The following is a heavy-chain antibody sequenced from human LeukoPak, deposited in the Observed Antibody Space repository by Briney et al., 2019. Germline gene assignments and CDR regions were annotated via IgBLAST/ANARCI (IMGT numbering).Heavy chain of an antibody. V-gene: IGHV3-7*03. D-gene: IGHD6-19*01. CDR1: GFTFSSYW. Sequence: GGSLRLSCAASGFTFSSYWMSWVRQAPGKGLEWVANIKQDGSEKYYVDSVKGRFTISRDNAKNSLYLQMNSLRADDTAVYYCAGDKTTSGWYEFDYWGQGTLVTVSS. CDR2: IKQDGSEK. CDR3: AGDKTTSGWYEFDY. J-gene: IGHJ4*02.